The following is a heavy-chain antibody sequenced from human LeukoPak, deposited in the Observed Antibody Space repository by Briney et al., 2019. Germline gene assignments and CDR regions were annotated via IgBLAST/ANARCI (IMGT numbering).Heavy chain of an antibody. CDR1: GFTFSDSY. J-gene: IGHJ4*02. V-gene: IGHV3-11*04. CDR2: ISSSGSTI. CDR3: ARARVRGVIITTSECFDY. D-gene: IGHD3-10*01. Sequence: GGSLRLSCAASGFTFSDSYMTWIRQAPGKGLEWVSYISSSGSTIYYADSVKGRFTISRDNARNSLYLQMNSLRAEDTAVYYCARARVRGVIITTSECFDYWGQGTLVTVSS.